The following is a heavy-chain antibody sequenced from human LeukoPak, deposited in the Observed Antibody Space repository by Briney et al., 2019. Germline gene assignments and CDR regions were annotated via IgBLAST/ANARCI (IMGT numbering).Heavy chain of an antibody. V-gene: IGHV1-2*02. CDR3: ATESYSGSYLDAFDN. J-gene: IGHJ3*02. Sequence: ASVKVSCKASGYTFTGYYMHWVRQAPGQGLEWMGWINPNSGGTNYAQKFQGRVTMTRDTSISTAYMELSRLRSDDTAVYYCATESYSGSYLDAFDNWGQGTMVTVSS. D-gene: IGHD1-26*01. CDR1: GYTFTGYY. CDR2: INPNSGGT.